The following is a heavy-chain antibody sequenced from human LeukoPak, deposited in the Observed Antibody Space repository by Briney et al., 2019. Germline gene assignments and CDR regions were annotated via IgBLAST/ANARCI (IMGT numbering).Heavy chain of an antibody. CDR3: AKDAAGPEY. CDR2: ISASGRDT. CDR1: GLSFSSYS. J-gene: IGHJ4*02. D-gene: IGHD6-13*01. V-gene: IGHV3-23*01. Sequence: GGSLRLSCVVSGLSFSSYSMTWVRQAPGKGLEWVSGISASGRDTWFPDSVKGRFTISRDNSKNPLFLQMNSLRVEDTAIYYCAKDAAGPEYWGQGTLVTVSS.